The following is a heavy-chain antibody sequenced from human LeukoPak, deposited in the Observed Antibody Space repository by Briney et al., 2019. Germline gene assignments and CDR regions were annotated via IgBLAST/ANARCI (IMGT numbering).Heavy chain of an antibody. CDR2: INHSGST. Sequence: PSETLSLTCAVYGGSFSGYYWSWIRQPPGKGLEWIGEINHSGSTNYNPSLKSRVTISVDTSKNQFSLKLSSVTAADTAVYYCARASYGSGSPVYPWGQGTLVTVSS. CDR1: GGSFSGYY. D-gene: IGHD3-10*01. V-gene: IGHV4-34*01. CDR3: ARASYGSGSPVYP. J-gene: IGHJ5*02.